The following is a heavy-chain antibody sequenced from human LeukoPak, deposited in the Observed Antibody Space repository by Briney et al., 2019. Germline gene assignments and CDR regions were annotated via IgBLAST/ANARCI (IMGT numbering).Heavy chain of an antibody. CDR1: GFTFSNYP. CDR3: AKPRLRYFDWLFPKAYYYYGMDV. Sequence: GGSLRLSCAASGFTFSNYPMTWVRQAPGKGLEWVSAISGSGGSTYYADSVKGRFTISRDNSKNTLYLQMNSLRAEDTAVYYCAKPRLRYFDWLFPKAYYYYGMDVWGQGTTVTVSS. J-gene: IGHJ6*02. D-gene: IGHD3-9*01. V-gene: IGHV3-23*01. CDR2: ISGSGGST.